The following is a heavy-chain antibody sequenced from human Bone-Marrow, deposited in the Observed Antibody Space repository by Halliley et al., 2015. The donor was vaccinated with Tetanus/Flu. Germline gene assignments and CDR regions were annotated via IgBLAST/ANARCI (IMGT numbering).Heavy chain of an antibody. J-gene: IGHJ4*02. CDR3: VITSVGAIDY. Sequence: WVGRSKTRADGGATDFAPPVKGRFTISRDDSKNTLSLQMNSLITYDTALYYCVITSVGAIDYWGQGTLVTVSS. CDR2: SKTRADGGAT. V-gene: IGHV3-15*01. D-gene: IGHD1-26*01.